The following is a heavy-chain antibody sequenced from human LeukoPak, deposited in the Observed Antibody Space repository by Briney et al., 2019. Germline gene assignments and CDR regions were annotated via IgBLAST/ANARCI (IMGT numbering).Heavy chain of an antibody. CDR2: ISAYNGNT. J-gene: IGHJ4*02. CDR3: ARGYYDLLTGHVVTYYFDY. D-gene: IGHD3-9*01. CDR1: GYTFTSYG. V-gene: IGHV1-18*01. Sequence: ASVKVSCKASGYTFTSYGISWVRQAPGQGLEWMGWISAYNGNTNYAQKLQGRVTLTRDTSASTVYMELRSLRSEDTAVYYCARGYYDLLTGHVVTYYFDYWGQGTLVTVSS.